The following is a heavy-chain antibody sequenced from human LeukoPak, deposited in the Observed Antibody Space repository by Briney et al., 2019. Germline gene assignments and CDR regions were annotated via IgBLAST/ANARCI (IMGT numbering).Heavy chain of an antibody. V-gene: IGHV3-9*01. Sequence: GGSLRLSCAASGFTFDDCAMHWVRQAPGKGLEWVSGISWNSGNIDYADSVKGRFTISRDNAKNSLYLQMNSLRAEDRALYYCAKGRTLHYYDSSGYYWGYFDYWGQGTLVTVSS. CDR2: ISWNSGNI. CDR3: AKGRTLHYYDSSGYYWGYFDY. J-gene: IGHJ4*02. D-gene: IGHD3-22*01. CDR1: GFTFDDCA.